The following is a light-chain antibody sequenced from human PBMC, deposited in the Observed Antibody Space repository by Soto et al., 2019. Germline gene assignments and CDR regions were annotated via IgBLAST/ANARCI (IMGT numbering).Light chain of an antibody. CDR3: QQHASFPHT. CDR2: GAS. CDR1: QSIGST. Sequence: EIVLTQSPATLSLSPGERATLSCRASQSIGSTLHWYQQKPGQTPRLLIYGASTRATGVPARFSGSGSGADFTLTINSLQYEDFVVYYCQQHASFPHTFGGGTKVEIK. J-gene: IGKJ4*01. V-gene: IGKV3-15*01.